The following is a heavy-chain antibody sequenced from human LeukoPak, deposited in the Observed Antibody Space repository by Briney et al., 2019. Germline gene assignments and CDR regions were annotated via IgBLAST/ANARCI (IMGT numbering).Heavy chain of an antibody. Sequence: GGSLRLSCAASGFTFSSYAMSWVRQAPGKGLEWISGISGSGGSTYYADSVKGRFTISRDNSKNTLYLQMNSLRVEDTAVYYCARSLRVRGVPDYMDVWGKGTTVTISS. CDR1: GFTFSSYA. CDR3: ARSLRVRGVPDYMDV. CDR2: ISGSGGST. J-gene: IGHJ6*03. D-gene: IGHD3-10*01. V-gene: IGHV3-23*01.